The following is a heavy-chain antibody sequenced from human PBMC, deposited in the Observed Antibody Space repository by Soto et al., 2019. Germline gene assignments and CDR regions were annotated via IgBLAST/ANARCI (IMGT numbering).Heavy chain of an antibody. Sequence: PSETLSLTCAVSGGSISSSNWWSWVRQPPGKGLEWFGYIYHSGSTYYNPSLKCRVTISVDTSKNQFSLKLSSVTAADTAVYYCARDQNYYGSGSGDYYYYGMDVRGQGTTVTVSS. CDR2: IYHSGST. CDR3: ARDQNYYGSGSGDYYYYGMDV. J-gene: IGHJ6*02. CDR1: GGSISSSNW. D-gene: IGHD3-10*01. V-gene: IGHV4-4*02.